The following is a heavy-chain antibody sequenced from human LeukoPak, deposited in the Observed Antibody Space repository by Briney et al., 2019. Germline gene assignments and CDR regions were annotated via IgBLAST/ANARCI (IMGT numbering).Heavy chain of an antibody. CDR2: TNPNSGGT. CDR1: GYTFIDYY. Sequence: ASVKVSCKTSGYTFIDYYIHWVRQAPGQGLEWMGWTNPNSGGTNYAQRFQGRVTMTRDTSINTVYMELSSLTSDDTAVYYCARDGNWNVLQFDCWGQGTLVTVSS. CDR3: ARDGNWNVLQFDC. D-gene: IGHD1-1*01. J-gene: IGHJ4*02. V-gene: IGHV1-2*02.